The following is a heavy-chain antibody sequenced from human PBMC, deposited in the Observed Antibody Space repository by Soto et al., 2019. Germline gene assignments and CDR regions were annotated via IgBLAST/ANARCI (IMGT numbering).Heavy chain of an antibody. CDR1: GYTFTSYY. Sequence: GASVKVSCKASGYTFTSYYMHWVRQAPGQGLEWMGIINPSGGSTSYAQKFQGRVTMTRDTSTSTVYMELSSLRSEDTAVYYCARDRYSSGWYDWYFDLWGRGTLVTVSS. J-gene: IGHJ2*01. CDR2: INPSGGST. CDR3: ARDRYSSGWYDWYFDL. V-gene: IGHV1-46*01. D-gene: IGHD6-19*01.